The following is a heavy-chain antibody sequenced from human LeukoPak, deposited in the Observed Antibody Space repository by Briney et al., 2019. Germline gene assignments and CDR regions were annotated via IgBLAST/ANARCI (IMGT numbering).Heavy chain of an antibody. CDR1: GFTISSYE. J-gene: IGHJ5*02. Sequence: GGSLRLSCAASGFTISSYEMNWVRQAPGKGLEWVSYISGGDTTIYYADSVRGRFTISRDNAKNSLYLQMNSLRAEDTAVYYCAKGVTMIVVDWFDPWGQGTLVTVSS. D-gene: IGHD3-22*01. CDR2: ISGGDTTI. V-gene: IGHV3-48*03. CDR3: AKGVTMIVVDWFDP.